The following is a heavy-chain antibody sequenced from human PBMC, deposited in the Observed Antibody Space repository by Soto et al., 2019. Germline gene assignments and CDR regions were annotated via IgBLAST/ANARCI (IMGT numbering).Heavy chain of an antibody. CDR3: AKVGIAARPVFNDYYYMDV. D-gene: IGHD6-6*01. V-gene: IGHV3-23*01. CDR2: ISGSGGST. CDR1: GFTFSSYA. J-gene: IGHJ6*03. Sequence: GGSLRLSCAASGFTFSSYAMSWVRQAPGKGLEWVSAISGSGGSTYYADSVKGRFTISRDNSKNTLYLQMNSLRAEDTAVYYCAKVGIAARPVFNDYYYMDVWGKGTTVTVSS.